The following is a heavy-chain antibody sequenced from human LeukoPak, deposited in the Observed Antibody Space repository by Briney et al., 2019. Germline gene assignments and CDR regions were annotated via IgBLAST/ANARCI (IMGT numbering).Heavy chain of an antibody. CDR2: ISYDGSNK. CDR1: GFTFSSYA. J-gene: IGHJ4*02. D-gene: IGHD2-15*01. Sequence: GGSLRLSCAASGFTFSSYAMHWVRQAPGKGLEWVAVISYDGSNKYYADSVKGRFTISRDNSKNTLYLQMNSLRAEDTAVYYCAKDGAHCSGGSCHDFDYWGQGTLVTVSS. V-gene: IGHV3-30*04. CDR3: AKDGAHCSGGSCHDFDY.